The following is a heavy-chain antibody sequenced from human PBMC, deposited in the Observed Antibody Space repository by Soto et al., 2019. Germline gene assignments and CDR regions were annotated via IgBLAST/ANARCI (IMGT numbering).Heavy chain of an antibody. Sequence: VKVSCKASGGTFSSYAISWVRQAPGQGLEWMGGIIPIFGTANYAQKFQGRVTITADESTSTAYMELSSLRSEDTAVYYCAKELVNSGWTYFDCWGQGTLVTVSS. D-gene: IGHD6-19*01. CDR2: IIPIFGTA. J-gene: IGHJ4*02. CDR1: GGTFSSYA. V-gene: IGHV1-69*01. CDR3: AKELVNSGWTYFDC.